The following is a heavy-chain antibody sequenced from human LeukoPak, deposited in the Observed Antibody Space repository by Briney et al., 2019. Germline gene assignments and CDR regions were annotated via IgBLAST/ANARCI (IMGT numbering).Heavy chain of an antibody. Sequence: SETLSLTCAVSGHSVSSDYYWGWIRQPPGKGLEWIGSIYHSGRTYYNPSLKSRVTISVDTSKNQFSLKLSSVTAADTAVYYCASFVGAATTSHIDYWGQGTLVTVSS. J-gene: IGHJ4*02. CDR2: IYHSGRT. CDR1: GHSVSSDYY. D-gene: IGHD1-26*01. V-gene: IGHV4-38-2*01. CDR3: ASFVGAATTSHIDY.